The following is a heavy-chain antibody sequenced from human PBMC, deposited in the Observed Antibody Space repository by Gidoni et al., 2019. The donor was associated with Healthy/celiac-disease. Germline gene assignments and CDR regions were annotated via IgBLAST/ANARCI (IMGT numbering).Heavy chain of an antibody. CDR2: ISSSSSYI. CDR1: GFTFSSHS. CDR3: ARDLGRDYYDSSGYYGGLDY. J-gene: IGHJ4*02. Sequence: EVQLVESGGGLVKPGGSLRLSCAASGFTFSSHSMNWVRQAPGKGLEWVSSISSSSSYIYYADSVKGRFTISRDNAKNSLYLQMNSLRAEDTAVYYCARDLGRDYYDSSGYYGGLDYWGQGTLVTVSS. D-gene: IGHD3-22*01. V-gene: IGHV3-21*01.